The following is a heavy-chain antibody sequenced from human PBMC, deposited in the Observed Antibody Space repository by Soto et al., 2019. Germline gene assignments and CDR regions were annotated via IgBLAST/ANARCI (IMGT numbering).Heavy chain of an antibody. V-gene: IGHV1-8*01. J-gene: IGHJ6*03. D-gene: IGHD3-10*01. CDR2: MNPNSGNT. Sequence: QVQLVQSGAEVKKPGASVKVSCKASGYTFTSYDINWVRQATGQGLEWMGWMNPNSGNTGYAQKFQGRVSMSRNTSISTAYMELSSLRSEDTDVYYCARGYYGSDLGHYYYYMDVWGKGTTVTVSS. CDR3: ARGYYGSDLGHYYYYMDV. CDR1: GYTFTSYD.